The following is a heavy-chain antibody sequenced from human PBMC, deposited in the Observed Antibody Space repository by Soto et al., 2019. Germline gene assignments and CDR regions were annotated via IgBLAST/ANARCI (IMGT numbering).Heavy chain of an antibody. CDR1: GFSLSSSGVG. D-gene: IGHD2-15*01. CDR2: LYWSDDK. J-gene: IGHJ3*01. CDR3: AHRTMDVAGAFDV. V-gene: IGHV2-5*01. Sequence: QITLKESGPPLVKPTQTLTLTCTFSGFSLSSSGVGVGWVRLPPGKALEWLALLYWSDDKRYSPSLKSRLTITKDTSKNQVVLTLTNVDPVDTATYYCAHRTMDVAGAFDVWGHGTVVTVSS.